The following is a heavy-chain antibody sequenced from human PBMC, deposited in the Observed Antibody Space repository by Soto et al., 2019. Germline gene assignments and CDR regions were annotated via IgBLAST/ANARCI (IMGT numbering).Heavy chain of an antibody. J-gene: IGHJ4*02. CDR2: ISAYNGNT. V-gene: IGHV1-18*01. Sequence: QVQLVQSGAEVKKPGASVKVSCKASGYTFTGYGISWVRQAPGQGLEWVGWISAYNGNTKYSQEFQGRVTMTTDTSTSTACMELRSMTSDDTAVYYCARDYYYDSSGNFDYWGQGTLLTVSS. CDR1: GYTFTGYG. D-gene: IGHD3-22*01. CDR3: ARDYYYDSSGNFDY.